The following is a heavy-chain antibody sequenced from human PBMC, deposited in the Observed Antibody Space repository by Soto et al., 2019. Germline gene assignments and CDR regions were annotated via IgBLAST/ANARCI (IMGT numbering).Heavy chain of an antibody. CDR1: GYTFTSYD. D-gene: IGHD2-2*01. CDR2: MNPNSGNT. V-gene: IGHV1-8*01. J-gene: IGHJ3*02. CDR3: AREGEDIVVVPAAIGDTGDAFDI. Sequence: ASVKVSCKASGYTFTSYDINWVRQATGQGLEWMGWMNPNSGNTGYAQKFQGRVTMTRNTSISTAYMELSSLRSEDTAVYYCAREGEDIVVVPAAIGDTGDAFDIWGQGTMVTDSS.